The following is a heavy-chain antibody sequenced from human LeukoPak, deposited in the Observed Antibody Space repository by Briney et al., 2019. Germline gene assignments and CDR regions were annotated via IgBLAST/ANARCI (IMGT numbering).Heavy chain of an antibody. V-gene: IGHV4-4*02. CDR3: ARDSSGWYRYFDL. Sequence: PSGTLSLTCAVSGGSISSSNWWSWVRQPPGKGLEWIGEIYHSGSTNYNPSLKSRVTISVDKSKNQFSLKLSSVTAADTAVSYCARDSSGWYRYFDLWGRGTLVTVSS. CDR1: GGSISSSNW. D-gene: IGHD6-19*01. CDR2: IYHSGST. J-gene: IGHJ2*01.